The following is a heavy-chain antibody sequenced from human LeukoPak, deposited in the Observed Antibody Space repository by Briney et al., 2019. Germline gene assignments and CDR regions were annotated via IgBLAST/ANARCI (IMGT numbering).Heavy chain of an antibody. CDR1: GFTFSSYG. J-gene: IGHJ5*02. V-gene: IGHV3-30*03. D-gene: IGHD3-16*01. CDR3: ARDLGNNWFDP. CDR2: ISYDGSNK. Sequence: PGGSLRLSCAASGFTFSSYGMHWVRQAPGKGLEWVAVISYDGSNKYYADSVKGRFTISRDNSKNTLYLQMNSLRAEDTAVYYCARDLGNNWFDPWGQGTLVTVSS.